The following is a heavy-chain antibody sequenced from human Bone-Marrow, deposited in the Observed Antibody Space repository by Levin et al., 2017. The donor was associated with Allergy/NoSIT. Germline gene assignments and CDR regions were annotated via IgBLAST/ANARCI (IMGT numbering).Heavy chain of an antibody. Sequence: GESLKISCKGSGYNFNNRWIGWVRQMPGKGLEWMGIIYPDDSDTRYSASFEGQVTIPVDKSISTAYLQWSSLKASDTAMYYCARLTYSGDYWGQGTLVTVSS. CDR1: GYNFNNRW. V-gene: IGHV5-51*01. J-gene: IGHJ4*02. CDR3: ARLTYSGDY. CDR2: IYPDDSDT. D-gene: IGHD5-12*01.